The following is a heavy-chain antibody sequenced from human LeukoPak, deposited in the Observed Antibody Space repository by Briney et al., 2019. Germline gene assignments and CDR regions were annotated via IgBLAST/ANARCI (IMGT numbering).Heavy chain of an antibody. CDR3: GGNNFYYFAY. V-gene: IGHV4-39*01. J-gene: IGHJ4*02. CDR1: GGSISSGTYY. Sequence: SETLSLTCTVSGGSISSGTYYWGWIRQPPGKGLEGIGSFYYTGTTYYNPSLKSRVTISVETSKNQFSLKLTSVTAADTAVYYCGGNNFYYFAYWGQGSLVTVSS. CDR2: FYYTGTT. D-gene: IGHD5-24*01.